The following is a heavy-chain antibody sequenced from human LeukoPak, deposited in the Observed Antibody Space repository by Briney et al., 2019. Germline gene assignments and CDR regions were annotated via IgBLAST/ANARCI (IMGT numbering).Heavy chain of an antibody. V-gene: IGHV5-10-1*01. D-gene: IGHD3-10*01. CDR2: IDPSDSYT. CDR3: ARHGYHYGSGSSWFDP. Sequence: GESLKISCKGSGYSFTSYWISWVRQMPGKGLEWMGRIDPSDSYTNYSPSFQGHVTISADKSISTAYLQWSSLKASDTAMYYCARHGYHYGSGSSWFDPWGQGTLVTVSS. J-gene: IGHJ5*02. CDR1: GYSFTSYW.